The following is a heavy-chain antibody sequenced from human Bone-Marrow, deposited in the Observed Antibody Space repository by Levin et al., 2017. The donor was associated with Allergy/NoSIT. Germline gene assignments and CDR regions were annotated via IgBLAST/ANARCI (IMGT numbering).Heavy chain of an antibody. D-gene: IGHD6-19*01. CDR2: IHYSGST. CDR1: GVSISSSRYY. V-gene: IGHV4-39*01. CDR3: ARLTYGSDWNGSGIRSKPNRKYYFEH. J-gene: IGHJ4*02. Sequence: GSLRLSCAVSGVSISSSRYYWGWVRQPPGQRLEWIGNIHYSGSTDHNSSLKSRVTISVDTSKNQFSLKLSSVTAADTAVYYCARLTYGSDWNGSGIRSKPNRKYYFEHWGQGTLVTVSS.